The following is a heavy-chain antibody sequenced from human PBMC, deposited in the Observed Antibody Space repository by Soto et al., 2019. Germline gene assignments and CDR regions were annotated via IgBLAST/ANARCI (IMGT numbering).Heavy chain of an antibody. CDR2: IYYSGST. V-gene: IGHV4-61*01. CDR3: ARDRTTMVRGVRYYYGMEV. CDR1: GGSVSSGSYY. D-gene: IGHD3-10*01. J-gene: IGHJ6*02. Sequence: PSETLSLTCTVSGGSVSSGSYYWSWIRQPPGKGLEWIGYIYYSGSTNYNPSLKSRVTISVDTSKNQFSLKLSSVTAADTAVYYCARDRTTMVRGVRYYYGMEVWGQGTTVTVSS.